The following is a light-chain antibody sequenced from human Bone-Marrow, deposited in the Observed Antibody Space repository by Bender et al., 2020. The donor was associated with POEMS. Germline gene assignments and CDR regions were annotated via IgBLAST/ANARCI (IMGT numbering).Light chain of an antibody. V-gene: IGLV3-21*01. CDR3: HSADGRRTYPYV. Sequence: AARITCGGNNIGSKSVHWYQQKPGQAPVLVIYYDGDRPSGIPERFSGSRSGTTVTLTISGVQAEDEADYYCHSADGRRTYPYVFGTGTKVTVL. J-gene: IGLJ1*01. CDR2: YDG. CDR1: NIGSKS.